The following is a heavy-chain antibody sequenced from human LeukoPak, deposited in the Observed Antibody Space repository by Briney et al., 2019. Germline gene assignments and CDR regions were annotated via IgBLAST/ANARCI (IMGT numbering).Heavy chain of an antibody. CDR3: ARVTAANAFDI. J-gene: IGHJ3*02. CDR2: MNPNSGNT. V-gene: IGHV1-8*02. CDR1: GYTFTGYY. D-gene: IGHD3-16*01. Sequence: ASVKVSCKASGYTFTGYYMHWVRQAPGQGLEWMGWMNPNSGNTGYAQKFQGRVTMTRNTSISTAYMELSSLRSEDTAVYYCARVTAANAFDIWGQGTMVTVSS.